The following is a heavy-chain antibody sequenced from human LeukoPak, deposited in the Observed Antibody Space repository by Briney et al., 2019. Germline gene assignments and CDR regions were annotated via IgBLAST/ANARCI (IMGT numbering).Heavy chain of an antibody. D-gene: IGHD1-26*01. CDR2: INPNSGAT. CDR3: TKEGLERWELSGYY. J-gene: IGHJ4*02. CDR1: GYIFTGYY. V-gene: IGHV1-2*02. Sequence: ASVKVSFKASGYIFTGYYMHWVRQAPGQGLEWMGWINPNSGATNYAQKFQGRVTMTRDMSISTVYMEVSSLRSDDTAVYYCTKEGLERWELSGYYWGQGTLVTVSS.